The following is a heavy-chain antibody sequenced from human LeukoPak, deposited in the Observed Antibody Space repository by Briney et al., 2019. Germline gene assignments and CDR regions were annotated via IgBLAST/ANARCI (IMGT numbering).Heavy chain of an antibody. CDR2: IKQDGSEK. D-gene: IGHD6-13*01. CDR3: ARDLGSSWYHYFDY. J-gene: IGHJ4*02. CDR1: GFTFSTYS. V-gene: IGHV3-7*01. Sequence: GGSLRLSCAASGFTFSTYSMNWVRQAPGKGLEWVANIKQDGSEKYYVDSVKGRFTISRDNAKNSPYLQMNSLRAEDTAVYYCARDLGSSWYHYFDYWGQGTLVTVSS.